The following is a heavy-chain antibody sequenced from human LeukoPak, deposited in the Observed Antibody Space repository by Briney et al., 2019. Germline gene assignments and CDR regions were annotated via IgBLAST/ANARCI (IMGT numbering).Heavy chain of an antibody. J-gene: IGHJ4*02. CDR2: IYYSGST. CDR3: ARTRDFDWSPGGPSYYFDY. V-gene: IGHV4-59*01. CDR1: GGSISSYY. D-gene: IGHD3-9*01. Sequence: SETLSLTCTVSGGSISSYYWSWLRQPPGKGLEWIGYIYYSGSTNYNPSLKSRVTISVDTSKNQFSLKLSSVTAADPAVYYCARTRDFDWSPGGPSYYFDYWGQGTLVTVSS.